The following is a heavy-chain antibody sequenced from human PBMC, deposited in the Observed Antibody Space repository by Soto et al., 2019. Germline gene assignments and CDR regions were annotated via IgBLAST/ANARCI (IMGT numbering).Heavy chain of an antibody. CDR3: VRDIVATTLFDY. CDR1: GFSFSDYY. V-gene: IGHV3-11*01. D-gene: IGHD5-12*01. Sequence: GGSLRLSCAASGFSFSDYYMSWIRQAPGKGLEWVSYISTSGNTMYYADSVKGRFTISRDNAKNSLYLHLNGLRVEDTAVYYCVRDIVATTLFDYWGQGTLVTISS. CDR2: ISTSGNTM. J-gene: IGHJ4*02.